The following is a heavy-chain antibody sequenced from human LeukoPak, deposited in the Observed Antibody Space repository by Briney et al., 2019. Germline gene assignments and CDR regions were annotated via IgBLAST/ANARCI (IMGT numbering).Heavy chain of an antibody. J-gene: IGHJ4*02. V-gene: IGHV3-21*01. CDR2: VNFGSTAM. D-gene: IGHD3-22*01. Sequence: PGGSLRLSCVVSGLPFSIYGMTWVRQAPGKGLEWVSSVNFGSTAMYYADSVKGRFTISRDNSKNTLFLQMNSLRAEDTAVYYCSRASSTYYDSSDPTYPYFDYWGQGALVTVSS. CDR1: GLPFSIYG. CDR3: SRASSTYYDSSDPTYPYFDY.